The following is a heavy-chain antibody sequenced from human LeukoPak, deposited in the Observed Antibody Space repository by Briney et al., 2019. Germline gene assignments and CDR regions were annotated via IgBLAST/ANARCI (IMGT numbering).Heavy chain of an antibody. CDR3: ASFDMVRGVTFDY. D-gene: IGHD3-10*01. CDR2: IYHSGST. Sequence: SETLSLTCTVSGGSISSGGYYWSWIRQPPGKGLEWIGYIYHSGSTYYNPSLKSRVTISVDRSKNQFSLKLSSVTAADTAVYYCASFDMVRGVTFDYWGQGTLVTVSS. CDR1: GGSISSGGYY. V-gene: IGHV4-30-2*01. J-gene: IGHJ4*02.